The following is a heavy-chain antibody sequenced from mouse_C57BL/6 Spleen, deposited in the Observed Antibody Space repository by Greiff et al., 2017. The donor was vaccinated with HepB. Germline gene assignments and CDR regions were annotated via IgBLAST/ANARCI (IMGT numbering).Heavy chain of an antibody. V-gene: IGHV1-42*01. Sequence: VQLQHSGPELVKPGASVKISCKASGYSFTGYYMNWVKQSPEKSLEWIGEINPSTGGTTYNQKFKAKATLTVDKSSSTAYMQLKSLTSEDSAVYYCARGDYGSAARFAYWGQGTLVTVSA. J-gene: IGHJ3*01. CDR2: INPSTGGT. CDR3: ARGDYGSAARFAY. D-gene: IGHD1-1*01. CDR1: GYSFTGYY.